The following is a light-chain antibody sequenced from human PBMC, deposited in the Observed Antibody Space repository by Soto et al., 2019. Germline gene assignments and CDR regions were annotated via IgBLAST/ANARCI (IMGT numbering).Light chain of an antibody. J-gene: IGLJ2*01. CDR1: TGAVTSGHY. V-gene: IGLV7-46*01. CDR2: NTN. CDR3: LLYYDVAVV. Sequence: QAVVTQEPSLTVSPGGTVTLTCGSITGAVTSGHYAYRFQQQPGQAPRTLIHNTNKKHSWTPARFSGSLLGGKAALTLSGAQPEDEADYYCLLYYDVAVVFGGGTQLTVL.